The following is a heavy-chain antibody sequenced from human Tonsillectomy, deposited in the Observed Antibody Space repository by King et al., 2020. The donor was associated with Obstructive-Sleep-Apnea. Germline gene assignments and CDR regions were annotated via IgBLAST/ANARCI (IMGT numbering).Heavy chain of an antibody. J-gene: IGHJ3*02. CDR3: ARDLFYYNSGTSYEDTFDI. Sequence: QLVQSGGEVKKPGASVRVSCKASGYNFKTYGLSWVRQAPGQGLEWMGWISGHNGVTNYAQRLRGRVVMTADTTTSTAYMELSSLTPDDTAVYYCARDLFYYNSGTSYEDTFDIWGQGTMVTVSS. CDR1: GYNFKTYG. D-gene: IGHD3-10*01. CDR2: ISGHNGVT. V-gene: IGHV1-18*01.